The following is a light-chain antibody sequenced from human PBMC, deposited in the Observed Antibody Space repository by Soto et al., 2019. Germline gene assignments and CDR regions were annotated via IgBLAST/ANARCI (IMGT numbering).Light chain of an antibody. Sequence: DIQMTQSPSTLSASVGDRVSITCRASQTINNWLAWYQQKPGKAPKLLISKASTLERGVPSRFSGSGSVTDFTLTISSLQPDDFATYYCQQYKSYNTFGQGTKLEIK. CDR3: QQYKSYNT. CDR2: KAS. CDR1: QTINNW. J-gene: IGKJ2*01. V-gene: IGKV1-5*03.